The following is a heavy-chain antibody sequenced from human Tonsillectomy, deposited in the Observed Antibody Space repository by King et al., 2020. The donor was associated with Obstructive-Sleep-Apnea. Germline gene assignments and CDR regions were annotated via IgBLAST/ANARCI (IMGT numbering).Heavy chain of an antibody. Sequence: VQLVESGGGLVQPGGSLRLSCAASGFTFSSYWMSWVRQAPGKGLEWVANIKEDGSEKYYVDSVKGRFTISRDKAKNSLYLQMSSLRADDTAVYYCARLRGLMVGPANYFDYWGQGTLVTVSS. CDR1: GFTFSSYW. CDR3: ARLRGLMVGPANYFDY. V-gene: IGHV3-7*03. CDR2: IKEDGSEK. J-gene: IGHJ4*02. D-gene: IGHD2-8*01.